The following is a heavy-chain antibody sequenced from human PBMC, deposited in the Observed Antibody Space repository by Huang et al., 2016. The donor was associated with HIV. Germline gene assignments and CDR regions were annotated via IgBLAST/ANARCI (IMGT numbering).Heavy chain of an antibody. D-gene: IGHD3-10*01. Sequence: QLQLQESGPGLVKPSETLSLTCTVSGGSIRSDNYYWGWIRQPPGKGLEWIGSSYYSVSTYYNPSLKRRVTIPVDTSKNHFSLRMRSVTAADTAVYYCARLPGSITMIRGVITDPYWGQGTLVTVSS. V-gene: IGHV4-39*02. CDR3: ARLPGSITMIRGVITDPY. CDR2: SYYSVST. J-gene: IGHJ4*02. CDR1: GGSIRSDNYY.